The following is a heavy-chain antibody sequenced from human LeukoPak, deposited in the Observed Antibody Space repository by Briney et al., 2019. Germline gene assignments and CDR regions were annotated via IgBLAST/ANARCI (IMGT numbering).Heavy chain of an antibody. CDR1: GGTFSSYA. V-gene: IGHV1-69*04. CDR2: IIPIFGIA. Sequence: SVKLSCKASGGTFSSYAISWVRQAPGQGLEWMGRIIPIFGIANYAQKFQGRVTITADKSTSTAYMELSSLRSEDTAVYYCARYSGYNSFDYWGQGTLVTVSS. CDR3: ARYSGYNSFDY. D-gene: IGHD5-12*01. J-gene: IGHJ4*02.